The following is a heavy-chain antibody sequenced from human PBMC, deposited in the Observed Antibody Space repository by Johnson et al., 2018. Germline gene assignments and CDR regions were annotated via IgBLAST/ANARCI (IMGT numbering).Heavy chain of an antibody. J-gene: IGHJ6*02. D-gene: IGHD3-3*01. V-gene: IGHV3-23*04. CDR3: AKALGFLEWLFKAGRGDYYYYGMDV. CDR1: GFTFSSYA. CDR2: ISGSGGST. Sequence: VQLVESGGGLVQPGGSLRLSCAASGFTFSSYAMSWVRQAPGKGLEWVSAISGSGGSTYYADSVKGRFTISRDNSKNTLYLQMNSLRAEDTAVYYCAKALGFLEWLFKAGRGDYYYYGMDVWGQGTTVTVSS.